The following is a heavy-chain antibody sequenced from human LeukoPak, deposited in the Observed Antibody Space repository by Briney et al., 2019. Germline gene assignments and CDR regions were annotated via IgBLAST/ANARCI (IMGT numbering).Heavy chain of an antibody. CDR2: MNPNSGNT. D-gene: IGHD2-15*01. CDR3: ARDPLDSPGDYYMDV. Sequence: ASVKVSCKASGYTFTSYDINWVRQATGQGLEWVGWMNPNSGNTGYAQKFQGRVTMTRNTSISTAYMELSSLRSEDTAVYYCARDPLDSPGDYYMDVWGKGTTVTVSS. CDR1: GYTFTSYD. J-gene: IGHJ6*03. V-gene: IGHV1-8*01.